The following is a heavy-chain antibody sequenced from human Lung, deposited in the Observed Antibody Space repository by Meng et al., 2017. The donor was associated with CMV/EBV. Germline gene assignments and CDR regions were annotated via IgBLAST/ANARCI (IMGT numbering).Heavy chain of an antibody. J-gene: IGHJ6*02. D-gene: IGHD5-18*01. CDR3: ARWERTAMDPYYYYGMDV. CDR2: ISSSSSYI. Sequence: ETLSLXCAASGFTFSSYSMNWVRQAPGKGLEWVSSISSSSSYIYYADSVKGRFTISRDNAKNSLYLQMNSLRAEDTAVYCCARWERTAMDPYYYYGMDVWGQGTTVTVSS. V-gene: IGHV3-21*01. CDR1: GFTFSSYS.